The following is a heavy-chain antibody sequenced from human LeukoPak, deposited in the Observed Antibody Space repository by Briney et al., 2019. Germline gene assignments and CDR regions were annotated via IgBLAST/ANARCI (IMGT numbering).Heavy chain of an antibody. D-gene: IGHD2-21*01. CDR1: GFSFGPHA. Sequence: GGSLRLSCAGSGFSFGPHAMSWVRPAPGKGLEWVSGIGGSDDNTHYADAVKGRFTISRDNSRQTLFLQMNSLRAEDTAVYYCARDRGGLIDTGTLIHWGLGTLVTVSS. V-gene: IGHV3-23*01. CDR3: ARDRGGLIDTGTLIH. CDR2: IGGSDDNT. J-gene: IGHJ4*02.